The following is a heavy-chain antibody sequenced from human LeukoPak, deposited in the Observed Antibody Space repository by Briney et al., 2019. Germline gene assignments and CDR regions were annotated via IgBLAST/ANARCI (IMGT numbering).Heavy chain of an antibody. V-gene: IGHV3-7*01. J-gene: IGHJ4*02. CDR1: GFIFSDYW. Sequence: GGSLRLSCAASGFIFSDYWMSYLRQAPGKGLEWVANIKQDGSEKYYLDSVKGRFTISRDNAKNSLSLQMNSLRAEDTAVYYCARDGDTSGYSDWGQGTLVTVSS. D-gene: IGHD3-22*01. CDR3: ARDGDTSGYSD. CDR2: IKQDGSEK.